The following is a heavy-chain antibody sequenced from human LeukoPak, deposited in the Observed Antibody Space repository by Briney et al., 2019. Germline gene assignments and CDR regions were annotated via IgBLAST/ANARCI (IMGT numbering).Heavy chain of an antibody. CDR3: AREVRCFDWLLGDYYYYYMDV. J-gene: IGHJ6*03. V-gene: IGHV4-39*07. CDR1: GGSISSSSYY. CDR2: IYTSGST. D-gene: IGHD3-9*01. Sequence: SETLSLTCTVSGGSISSSSYYWGWIRQPPGKGLEWIGSIYTSGSTNYNPSLKSRVTISVDTSKNQFSLKLSSVTAADTAVYYCAREVRCFDWLLGDYYYYYMDVWGKGTTVTISS.